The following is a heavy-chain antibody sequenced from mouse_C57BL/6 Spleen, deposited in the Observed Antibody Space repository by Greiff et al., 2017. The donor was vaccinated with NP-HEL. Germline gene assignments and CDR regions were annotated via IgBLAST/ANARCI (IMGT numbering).Heavy chain of an antibody. CDR1: GYSITSGYY. CDR3: AREPGPYFDY. J-gene: IGHJ2*01. D-gene: IGHD3-3*01. Sequence: ESGPGLVKPSQSLSLTCSVTGYSITSGYYWNWIRQFPGNKLEWMGYISYDGSNNYNPSLKNRISITRDTSKNQFFLKLNSVTTEDTATYYCAREPGPYFDYWGQGTTLTVSS. V-gene: IGHV3-6*01. CDR2: ISYDGSN.